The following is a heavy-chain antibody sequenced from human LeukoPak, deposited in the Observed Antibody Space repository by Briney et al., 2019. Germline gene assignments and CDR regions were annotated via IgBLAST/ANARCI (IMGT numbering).Heavy chain of an antibody. CDR2: IYYSGST. J-gene: IGHJ6*03. CDR3: ARDPDYSPQFFYYYYYVDV. Sequence: PSETLSLTCTVSGGSISSSDYYWSWIRQPPGKGLEWIGYIYYSGSTSYNPSLKSRITISVDTSKNHFSLKLSSVTAADTAVYYCARDPDYSPQFFYYYYYVDVWGTGTTVTVSS. V-gene: IGHV4-30-4*01. CDR1: GGSISSSDYY. D-gene: IGHD4-11*01.